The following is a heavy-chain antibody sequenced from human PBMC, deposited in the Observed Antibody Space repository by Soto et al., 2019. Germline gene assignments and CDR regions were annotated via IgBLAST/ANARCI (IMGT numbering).Heavy chain of an antibody. Sequence: EVQLVESGGGLVKPGGSLRLSCAASGFTFSTYSMNWVRQAPGKGLEWVSSISSSSSYIYYADSVKGRFTISRDNAKKSLYLQMNSLRAEDTAVYYCARYDSSGYYWHYYYYGMDVWGQGTTVTVSS. CDR1: GFTFSTYS. CDR2: ISSSSSYI. V-gene: IGHV3-21*01. J-gene: IGHJ6*02. CDR3: ARYDSSGYYWHYYYYGMDV. D-gene: IGHD3-22*01.